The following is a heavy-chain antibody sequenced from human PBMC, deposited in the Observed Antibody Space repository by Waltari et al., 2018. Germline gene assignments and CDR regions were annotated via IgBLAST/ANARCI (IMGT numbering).Heavy chain of an antibody. D-gene: IGHD2-2*01. CDR3: ARKRVPAAPVPYYFDY. V-gene: IGHV4-34*01. J-gene: IGHJ4*02. Sequence: QVQLQQWGAGLLKPSETLSLTCAVSGGSFRGYYCSWIRQPPGMGLAWIGQIKHIGSTSYNQSVKSRVTISVDTSKNRFSLKLSSVTAADTAVYYCARKRVPAAPVPYYFDYCGQGTLVTVSS. CDR2: IKHIGST. CDR1: GGSFRGYY.